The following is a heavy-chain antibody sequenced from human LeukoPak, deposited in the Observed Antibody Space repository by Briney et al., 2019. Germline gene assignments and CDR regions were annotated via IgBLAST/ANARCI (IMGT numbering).Heavy chain of an antibody. Sequence: GGSLRLSCAASGFTFSRYGMHWVRQAPGKGLDWVAVISYDGSNKYYADSVKGRFTISRDNSENTLYLQMNSLRAEDTAVYYCAKDLQWELPSSFDIWGQGTMVTVSS. CDR2: ISYDGSNK. V-gene: IGHV3-30*18. D-gene: IGHD1-26*01. CDR1: GFTFSRYG. CDR3: AKDLQWELPSSFDI. J-gene: IGHJ3*02.